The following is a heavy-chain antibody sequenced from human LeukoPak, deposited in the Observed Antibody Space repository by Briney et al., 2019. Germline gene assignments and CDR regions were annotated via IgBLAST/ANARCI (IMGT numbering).Heavy chain of an antibody. D-gene: IGHD3-22*01. J-gene: IGHJ4*02. CDR2: INPNSGGT. Sequence: ASVKVSCKASGYTFTGSYMHWVRQAPGQGLEWMGWINPNSGGTNYAQKFQGRVTMTRDTSISTAYMELSRLRSDDTAVYYCARVPLNGYSRYYFDYWGQGTLVTVSS. CDR3: ARVPLNGYSRYYFDY. V-gene: IGHV1-2*02. CDR1: GYTFTGSY.